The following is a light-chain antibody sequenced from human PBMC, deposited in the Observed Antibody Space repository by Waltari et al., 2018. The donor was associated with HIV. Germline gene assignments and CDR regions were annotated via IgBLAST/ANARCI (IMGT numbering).Light chain of an antibody. Sequence: SSELTQDPSVFVALGQTVRITGRGDSLRSYYASWYQHKSGQAPVVVFFGRNNRPSGIPDRFSGSSSGNTASLTITGAQAEDEADYYCHSRDTTGHHVVFGGGTKVTVL. V-gene: IGLV3-19*01. CDR2: GRN. CDR3: HSRDTTGHHVV. J-gene: IGLJ2*01. CDR1: SLRSYY.